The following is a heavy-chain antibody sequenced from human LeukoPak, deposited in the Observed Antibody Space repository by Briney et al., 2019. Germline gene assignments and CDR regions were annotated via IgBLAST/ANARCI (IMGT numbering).Heavy chain of an antibody. V-gene: IGHV3-43*02. D-gene: IGHD2-15*01. Sequence: GGSQRFSCAASGSTFDDYAMHWVRQAPGKGLEWVSLISGDGGSTYYADSVKGRFTISRDNSKNSLYLQMNSLRTEDTALYYCAKDISRYAAATPGLDYWGQGTLVTVSS. J-gene: IGHJ4*02. CDR1: GSTFDDYA. CDR3: AKDISRYAAATPGLDY. CDR2: ISGDGGST.